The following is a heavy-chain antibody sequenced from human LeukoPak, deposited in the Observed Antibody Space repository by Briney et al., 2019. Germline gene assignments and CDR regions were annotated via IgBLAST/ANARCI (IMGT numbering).Heavy chain of an antibody. CDR3: AKGPTHLYGDRAWFDF. CDR1: GFTFDDYV. J-gene: IGHJ4*02. CDR2: ISWNSGSL. Sequence: GGSLRLSCAASGFTFDDYVMPWVRRPPGKGLEWVSGISWNSGSLDYAYSVKGRFTISRDNAKNSLYLQMNSLKTEDTALYYCAKGPTHLYGDRAWFDFWGQGTLVTVSS. D-gene: IGHD4-17*01. V-gene: IGHV3-9*01.